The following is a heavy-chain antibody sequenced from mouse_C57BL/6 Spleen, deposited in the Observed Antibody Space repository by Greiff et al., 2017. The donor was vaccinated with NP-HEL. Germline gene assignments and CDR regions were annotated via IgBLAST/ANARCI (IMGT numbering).Heavy chain of an antibody. Sequence: QVQLQQSGAELVRPGASVTLSCKASGYTFTDYEMHWVKQTPVHGLEWIGAIDPETGGTAYNQKFKGKAILTADKSSSTAYMELRSLTSEDSAVYYCTYDYDRAWFAYWGKGTLVTVSA. CDR2: IDPETGGT. J-gene: IGHJ3*01. V-gene: IGHV1-15*01. CDR1: GYTFTDYE. D-gene: IGHD2-4*01. CDR3: TYDYDRAWFAY.